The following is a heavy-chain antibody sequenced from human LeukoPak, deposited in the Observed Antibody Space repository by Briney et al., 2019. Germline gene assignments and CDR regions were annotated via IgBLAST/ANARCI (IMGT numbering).Heavy chain of an antibody. CDR2: ISGSGGST. CDR1: GFTFSSYA. Sequence: GGSLRLSCAASGFTFSSYAMNWVRQAPGKGLEWVSVISGSGGSTYYADSVKGRFTISRDNSKNTLYLQMNSLRAEDTAVYYCAKLHYGSGSSYSDYWGQGTLVTVSS. D-gene: IGHD3-10*01. J-gene: IGHJ4*02. V-gene: IGHV3-23*01. CDR3: AKLHYGSGSSYSDY.